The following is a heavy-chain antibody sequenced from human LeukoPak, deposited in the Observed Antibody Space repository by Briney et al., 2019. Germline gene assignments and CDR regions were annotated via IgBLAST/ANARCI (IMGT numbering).Heavy chain of an antibody. Sequence: PGGSLRLSCAASGFTFSSYSMNWVRQAPGKGLEWVSSISSSSSYIYYADSVKGRFTISRDNAKNSLYLQMNSLRDEDTAVYYCARTPPTAGLTTIGVGSDYWGQGTLVTVSS. J-gene: IGHJ4*02. D-gene: IGHD4-11*01. CDR2: ISSSSSYI. CDR1: GFTFSSYS. V-gene: IGHV3-21*01. CDR3: ARTPPTAGLTTIGVGSDY.